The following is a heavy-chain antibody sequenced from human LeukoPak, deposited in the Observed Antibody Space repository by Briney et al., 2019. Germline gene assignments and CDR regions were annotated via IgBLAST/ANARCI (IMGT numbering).Heavy chain of an antibody. CDR1: GFTFRNYA. D-gene: IGHD3-10*01. V-gene: IGHV3-23*01. CDR2: ISGAGYNT. CDR3: ARGGYSSGSGSYFVY. J-gene: IGHJ4*02. Sequence: GGSLRLSCAGSGFTFRNYAMSWVRQAPGKGLEWVSAISGAGYNTYYADSVKGRFTLSRDNTRKSLYLQMNSLRADDTALYYCARGGYSSGSGSYFVYWGQGTLVTVSS.